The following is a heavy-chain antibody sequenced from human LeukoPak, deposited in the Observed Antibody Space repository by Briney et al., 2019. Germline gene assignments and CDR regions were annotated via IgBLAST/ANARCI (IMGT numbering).Heavy chain of an antibody. J-gene: IGHJ4*02. D-gene: IGHD4-17*01. CDR2: INPNSGGT. CDR1: GYTFTGYY. Sequence: ASVKVSCKASGYTFTGYYMHWVRQAPGQGFEWMGRINPNSGGTNYAQKFQGRVTMTRDTSISTAYMELSRLRSDDTAVYYCARSLYGDYGDYWGQGTLVTVSS. V-gene: IGHV1-2*06. CDR3: ARSLYGDYGDY.